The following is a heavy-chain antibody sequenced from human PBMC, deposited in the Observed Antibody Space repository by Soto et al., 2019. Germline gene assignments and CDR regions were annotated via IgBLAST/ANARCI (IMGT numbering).Heavy chain of an antibody. J-gene: IGHJ4*02. CDR2: ISSSGSAI. CDR1: GFTFSSYE. Sequence: EAQLVESGGGLVQPGGSLRLSCAASGFTFSSYEMSWVRQAPGKGLEWLSYISSSGSAIYYADSVKGRFTISRDNAKNSLSLQMNSLRSEDTAVYYCARDVRDYGDPYVDYWGQGILVTVSS. V-gene: IGHV3-48*03. D-gene: IGHD4-17*01. CDR3: ARDVRDYGDPYVDY.